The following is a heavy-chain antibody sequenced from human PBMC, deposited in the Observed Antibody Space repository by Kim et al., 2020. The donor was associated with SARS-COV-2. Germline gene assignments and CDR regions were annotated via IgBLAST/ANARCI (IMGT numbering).Heavy chain of an antibody. CDR2: ISWNSGSI. Sequence: GGSLRLSCAASGFTFGDYAMHWVRQAPGKGLEWVSGISWNSGSIGYADSVKGRFTISRDNAKNSLYLQMNSLRAEDTALYYCAKDISQVRGSPWGFDAFDIWGQGTMVTVSS. CDR1: GFTFGDYA. CDR3: AKDISQVRGSPWGFDAFDI. V-gene: IGHV3-9*01. J-gene: IGHJ3*02. D-gene: IGHD3-10*01.